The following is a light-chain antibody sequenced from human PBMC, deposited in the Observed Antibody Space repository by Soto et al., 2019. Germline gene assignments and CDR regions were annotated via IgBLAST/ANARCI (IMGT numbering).Light chain of an antibody. J-gene: IGKJ1*01. CDR3: LQHNRYPWT. CDR1: QGIRND. CDR2: AAS. V-gene: IGKV1-17*01. Sequence: DIQMTQSPSSLSASVGDRVTITCRASQGIRNDLSWYQQKPGKAPKRLIYAASSLQSGVPSRFSGSGSGTEFTLTISSLQPEGIATYYCLQHNRYPWTCGQGTKVEIK.